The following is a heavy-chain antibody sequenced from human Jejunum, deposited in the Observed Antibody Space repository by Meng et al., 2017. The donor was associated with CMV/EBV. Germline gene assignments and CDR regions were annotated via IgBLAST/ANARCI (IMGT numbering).Heavy chain of an antibody. V-gene: IGHV3-30*14. CDR1: FTFSSYA. CDR2: VSYDGSNK. Sequence: FTFSSYAMHWVRQAPGKGLEWVAIVSYDGSNKWYGDSVKGRFTISRDNSKNTVFLQMNSLRPEDTAIYYCAREQADYGYFFYGLGVWGQGTTVTVSS. CDR3: AREQADYGYFFYGLGV. D-gene: IGHD4/OR15-4a*01. J-gene: IGHJ6*02.